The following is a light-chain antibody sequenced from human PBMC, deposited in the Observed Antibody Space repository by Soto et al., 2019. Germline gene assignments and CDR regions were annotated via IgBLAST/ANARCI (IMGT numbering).Light chain of an antibody. CDR3: QQYNNRALT. CDR1: QSVSSN. J-gene: IGKJ4*01. Sequence: EIVMTQSPATLSVSPGERATLSCRASQSVSSNLAWYQQKPGQAPRLLIYGASTRATGIPARFSGSGSGTEFTLTISSLQSEDFAVYYCQQYNNRALTFGGGTKVDI. V-gene: IGKV3-15*01. CDR2: GAS.